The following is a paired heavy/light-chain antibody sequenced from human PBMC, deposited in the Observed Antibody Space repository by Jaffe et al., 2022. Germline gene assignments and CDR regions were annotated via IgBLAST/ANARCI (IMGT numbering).Heavy chain of an antibody. D-gene: IGHD5-12*01. CDR3: ARGVRKWLRPHDAFDI. CDR2: ISAYNGNT. CDR1: GYTFTSYG. J-gene: IGHJ3*02. Sequence: QVQLVQSGAEVKKPGASVKVSCKASGYTFTSYGISWVRQAPGQGLEWMGWISAYNGNTNYAQKLQGRVTMTTDTSTSTAYMELRSLRSDDTAVYYCARGVRKWLRPHDAFDIWGQGTMVTVSS. V-gene: IGHV1-18*01.
Light chain of an antibody. Sequence: AIQLTQSPSSLSASVGDRVTITCRASQGISSALAWYQQKPGKAPKLLIYDASSLESGVPSRFSGSGSGTDFTLTISSLQPEDFATYYCQQFNSYPPITFGQGTRLEIK. CDR1: QGISSA. J-gene: IGKJ5*01. CDR2: DAS. CDR3: QQFNSYPPIT. V-gene: IGKV1-13*02.